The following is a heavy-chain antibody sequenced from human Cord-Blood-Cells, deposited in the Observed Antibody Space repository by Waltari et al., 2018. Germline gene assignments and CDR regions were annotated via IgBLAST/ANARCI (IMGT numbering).Heavy chain of an antibody. CDR3: ARAEAGYWYFDL. J-gene: IGHJ2*01. CDR2: IWYDGSNK. V-gene: IGHV3-33*01. CDR1: GFTFSSYG. Sequence: QVQLVESGGGVVQPGRSLRLSCAASGFTFSSYGMHWVRQAPGKGLEWVAVIWYDGSNKYYADSVKGRFTISRDNSKNTLYLQMISLRAEDTAVYYCARAEAGYWYFDLWGRGTLVTVSS.